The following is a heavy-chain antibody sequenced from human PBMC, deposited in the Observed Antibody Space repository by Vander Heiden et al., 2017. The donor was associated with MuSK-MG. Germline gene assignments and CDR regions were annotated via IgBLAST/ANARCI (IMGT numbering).Heavy chain of an antibody. Sequence: VQWLDSGGRPGQAGGRLILSYAPPRCNSRPLHIHWAPPAPGKGLEWVSSISSSRGYICCADSVKGRFTISRDDATDSLFLQMDSLRAEDTAVYFCARSRETVGGTTLEDYYYYYHMDVWGQGTTVIVS. D-gene: IGHD6-19*01. V-gene: IGHV3-21*01. CDR3: ARSRETVGGTTLEDYYYYYHMDV. CDR1: RCNSRPLH. J-gene: IGHJ6*02. CDR2: ISSSRGYI.